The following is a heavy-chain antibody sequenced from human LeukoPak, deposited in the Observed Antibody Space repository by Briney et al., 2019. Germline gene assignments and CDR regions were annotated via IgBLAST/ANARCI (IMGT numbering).Heavy chain of an antibody. D-gene: IGHD2-2*01. V-gene: IGHV4-34*01. CDR3: ARDRGAVPGRIASAVDYFDY. J-gene: IGHJ4*02. Sequence: SETPSLTCAVYGGSFSGYYWSWIRQPPGKGLEWIGEINHSGSTNYNPSLKSRVTISVDTSKNQFSLKLSSVTAAHTAVYYCARDRGAVPGRIASAVDYFDYRCLVILV. CDR2: INHSGST. CDR1: GGSFSGYY.